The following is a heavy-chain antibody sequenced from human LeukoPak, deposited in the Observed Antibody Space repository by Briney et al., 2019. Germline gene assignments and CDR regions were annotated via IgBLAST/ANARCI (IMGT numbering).Heavy chain of an antibody. CDR2: ISYDGNA. J-gene: IGHJ3*02. CDR3: ARNGDYGDYGDAFDI. Sequence: GGSLRLSRAASGFNFNSYGMNWVRQAPGKGLEWVAIISYDGNANEDSLKGRFTIARDNSKNTLYLQMDSLRVEDTAVYYCARNGDYGDYGDAFDIWGQGTMVTVSS. D-gene: IGHD4-17*01. V-gene: IGHV3-30*03. CDR1: GFNFNSYG.